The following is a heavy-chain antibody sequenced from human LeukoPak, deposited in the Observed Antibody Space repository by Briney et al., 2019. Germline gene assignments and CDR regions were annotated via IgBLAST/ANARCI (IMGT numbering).Heavy chain of an antibody. CDR1: GSYW. D-gene: IGHD2-15*01. CDR3: ARPVGVVVAATGDY. J-gene: IGHJ4*02. V-gene: IGHV3-21*01. CDR2: ISSSSSYI. Sequence: GSLRLSCAASGSYWMHWVRQAPGKGLEWVSSISSSSSYIYYADSVKGRFTISRDNAKNSLYLQMNSLGAEDTAVYYCARPVGVVVAATGDYWGQGTLVTVSS.